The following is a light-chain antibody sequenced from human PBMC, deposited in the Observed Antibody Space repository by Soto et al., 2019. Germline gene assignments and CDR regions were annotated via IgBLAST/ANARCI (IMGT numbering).Light chain of an antibody. CDR3: QQRSNWPRT. CDR2: DAS. Sequence: EIVLTQSPATLSLSPVDTATLSCRASQSVSSYLAWYQQKPGQAPRLLIYDASNRATGIPARFSGSGSWTDFTLTIGSLEPEDFAVYYCQQRSNWPRTFGQGTKVEIK. J-gene: IGKJ2*01. V-gene: IGKV3-11*01. CDR1: QSVSSY.